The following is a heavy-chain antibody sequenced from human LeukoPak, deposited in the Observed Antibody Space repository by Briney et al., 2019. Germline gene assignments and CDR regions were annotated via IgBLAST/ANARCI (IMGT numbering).Heavy chain of an antibody. CDR3: ARHARSMGTGDFDY. V-gene: IGHV4-59*08. J-gene: IGHJ4*02. CDR2: ISNGGTT. CDR1: GDSISKYY. Sequence: PSETLSLTCTVSGDSISKYYWSWIRQPPGEGLEWIGYISNGGTTKYNPSLKSRVTISVDTSNNQFSLKLSSVTAADTAVYYCARHARSMGTGDFDYWGQGTLVTVSS. D-gene: IGHD7-27*01.